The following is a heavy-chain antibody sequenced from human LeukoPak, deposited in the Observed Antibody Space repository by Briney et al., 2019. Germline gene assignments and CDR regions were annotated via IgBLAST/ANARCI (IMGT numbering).Heavy chain of an antibody. V-gene: IGHV3-13*01. Sequence: PGGSLRLSCAASGFTFSSYDMHWVRQATGKGLEWVSAIGTAGDTYYPGSVKGRFTISRETARNSLYLQMNSLRAGDTAVYYCARGTVYSNSWSFDYWGQGTLVTVSS. CDR3: ARGTVYSNSWSFDY. D-gene: IGHD6-13*01. CDR2: IGTAGDT. J-gene: IGHJ4*02. CDR1: GFTFSSYD.